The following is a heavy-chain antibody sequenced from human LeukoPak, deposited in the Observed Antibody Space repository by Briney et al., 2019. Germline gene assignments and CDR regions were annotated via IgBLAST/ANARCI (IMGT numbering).Heavy chain of an antibody. CDR1: GYTFTSYG. V-gene: IGHV1-18*04. CDR2: ISAYNGNT. Sequence: ASVKVSCKASGYTFTSYGISWVRQAPGQGLEWMGWISAYNGNTNYAQKLQGRATMTTDTSTSTAYMELRSLRSDDTAVYYCARVIRLLPGSGSYYNDYWGQGTLVTVSS. D-gene: IGHD3-10*01. J-gene: IGHJ4*02. CDR3: ARVIRLLPGSGSYYNDY.